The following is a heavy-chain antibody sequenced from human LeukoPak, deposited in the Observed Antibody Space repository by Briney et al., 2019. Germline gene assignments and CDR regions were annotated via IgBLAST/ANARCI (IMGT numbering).Heavy chain of an antibody. J-gene: IGHJ4*02. CDR3: ASQGSAMVRGVNDY. CDR1: GGTFSSYA. V-gene: IGHV1-69*13. CDR2: IIPIFGTA. Sequence: ASVKVSCKASGGTFSSYAISWVRQAPGQGLEWMGGIIPIFGTANYAQKFQGRVTITADESTSTAYMELSSLRSEDTAVYYCASQGSAMVRGVNDYWGQGTLVTVSS. D-gene: IGHD3-10*01.